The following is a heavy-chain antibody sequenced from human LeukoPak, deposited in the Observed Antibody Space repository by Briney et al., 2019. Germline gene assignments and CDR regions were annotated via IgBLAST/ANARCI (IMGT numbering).Heavy chain of an antibody. Sequence: AASVKVSCKASGYTFTSYAMHWVRQAPGQRLEWMGWINAGNGNTKYSQKFQGRVTITRDTSASTAYMELSSLRSEDTAVYYCARDRGRTIVVVPAAIDYWGQGTLVTVSS. D-gene: IGHD2-2*02. J-gene: IGHJ4*02. CDR2: INAGNGNT. CDR3: ARDRGRTIVVVPAAIDY. CDR1: GYTFTSYA. V-gene: IGHV1-3*01.